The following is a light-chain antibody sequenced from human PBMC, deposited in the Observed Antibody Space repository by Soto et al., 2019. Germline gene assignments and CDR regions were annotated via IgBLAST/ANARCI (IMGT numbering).Light chain of an antibody. Sequence: QLVLTQPPSVSGAPGQRITISCTGSSSNIGAGFDVNWYQQFPGTAPKLLIYGNNNRPSGVPDRFSGSKSGTSASLAITGLQAEDEADYYCQSYDSRLSALGVFGGGTKLTVL. CDR3: QSYDSRLSALGV. CDR2: GNN. CDR1: SSNIGAGFD. V-gene: IGLV1-40*01. J-gene: IGLJ3*02.